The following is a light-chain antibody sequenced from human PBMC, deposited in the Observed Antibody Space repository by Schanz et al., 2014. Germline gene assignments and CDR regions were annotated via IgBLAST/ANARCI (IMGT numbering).Light chain of an antibody. V-gene: IGKV3D-15*01. J-gene: IGKJ1*01. CDR3: QKYNSYEA. Sequence: EIVMTQSPGTLSLSPGERATLSCRASQSVSSNLAWFQQKPGQAPNVLIYGASIRATGVPDRFSGSGSGTEFTLTISSLQPDDLATYYCQKYNSYEAFGQGTKVEIK. CDR1: QSVSSN. CDR2: GAS.